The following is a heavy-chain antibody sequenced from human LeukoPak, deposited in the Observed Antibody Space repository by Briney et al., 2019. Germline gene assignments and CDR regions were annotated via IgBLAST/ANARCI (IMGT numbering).Heavy chain of an antibody. CDR2: ISYSGST. J-gene: IGHJ6*02. CDR1: GDSISSYY. V-gene: IGHV4-59*08. Sequence: TSETLSLTCTVSGDSISSYYWSWIRQPPGKGLEWIGYISYSGSTNYNPSLKSRVSISVDTSKKQFSLKLSSLTAADTAVYYCARQKIGSSGYYSTSYYYYGMDVWGQGTTVTVSS. CDR3: ARQKIGSSGYYSTSYYYYGMDV. D-gene: IGHD3-22*01.